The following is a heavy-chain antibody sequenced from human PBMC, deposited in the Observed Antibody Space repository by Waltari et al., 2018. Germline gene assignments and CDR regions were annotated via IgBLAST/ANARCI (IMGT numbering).Heavy chain of an antibody. CDR3: ARVGANPDYYDSSGEAGDY. V-gene: IGHV4-30-4*08. D-gene: IGHD3-22*01. Sequence: QVQLQESGPGLVKPSQTLSLTCTVSGGSISSGDYYWSWIRQPPGQGLEWIGYIYYSGSTYYNPSLKSRVTLSVDTSKNQFSLKLSSVTAADTAVYYCARVGANPDYYDSSGEAGDYWGQGTLVTVSS. J-gene: IGHJ4*02. CDR1: GGSISSGDYY. CDR2: IYYSGST.